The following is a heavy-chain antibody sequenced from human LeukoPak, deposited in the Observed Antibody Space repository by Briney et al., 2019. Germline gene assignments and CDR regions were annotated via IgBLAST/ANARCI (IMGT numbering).Heavy chain of an antibody. CDR2: ISSSSSYI. CDR1: GFTFSSYS. V-gene: IGHV3-21*01. CDR3: ARDRARGSYGSGSLGP. Sequence: KAGGSLRLSCAASGFTFSSYSMDWVRQAPGKGLEWVSSISSSSSYIYYADSVKGRFTISRDNAKNSLYLQMNSLRAEDTAVYYCARDRARGSYGSGSLGPWGQGTLVTVSS. D-gene: IGHD3-10*01. J-gene: IGHJ5*02.